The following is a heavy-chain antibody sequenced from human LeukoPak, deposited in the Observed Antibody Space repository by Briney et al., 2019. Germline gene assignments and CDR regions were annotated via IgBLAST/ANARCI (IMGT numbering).Heavy chain of an antibody. V-gene: IGHV4-38-2*01. CDR1: GYSISSGYY. CDR2: IYHSGST. D-gene: IGHD3-3*01. Sequence: SETLSLTCAVSGYSISSGYYWGWIRQPPGKGLEWIGSIYHSGSTYYNPPLKSRVTISVDTSKNQSSLKLSSVTAADTAVYYCARANQNVLRFLEWLSAFDIWGQGTMVTVSS. CDR3: ARANQNVLRFLEWLSAFDI. J-gene: IGHJ3*02.